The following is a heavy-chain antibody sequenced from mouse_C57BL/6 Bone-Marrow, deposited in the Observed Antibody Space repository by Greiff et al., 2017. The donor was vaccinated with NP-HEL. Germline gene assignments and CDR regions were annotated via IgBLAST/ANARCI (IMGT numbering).Heavy chain of an antibody. J-gene: IGHJ2*01. CDR1: GYTFTSYW. CDR2: INPSNGGT. D-gene: IGHD4-1*01. V-gene: IGHV1-53*01. CDR3: ARVGRGYFDY. Sequence: QVQLQQPGTELVKPGASVNLSCKASGYTFTSYWMHWVKQRPGQGLEWMGNINPSNGGTNYNEKFKSKATLTVDKSSNTAYMQLRSLTSEDSAVYYCARVGRGYFDYWGQGTTLTVSS.